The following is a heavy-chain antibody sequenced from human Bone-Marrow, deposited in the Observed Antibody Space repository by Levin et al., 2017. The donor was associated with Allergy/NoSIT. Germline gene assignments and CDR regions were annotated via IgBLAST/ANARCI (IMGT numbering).Heavy chain of an antibody. D-gene: IGHD3-10*01. CDR3: VRDSVPRVHGSGYSWFDS. CDR1: GDSINSGDNY. V-gene: IGHV4-30-4*01. CDR2: IYYSGLT. Sequence: SETLSLTCSVSGDSINSGDNYWSWIRQSPGKGLEWIGHIYYSGLTYYNPSFDSRVTISLDTSENQFSLKVTSVTAADTAVYFCVRDSVPRVHGSGYSWFDSWGQGVLVTVSS. J-gene: IGHJ5*01.